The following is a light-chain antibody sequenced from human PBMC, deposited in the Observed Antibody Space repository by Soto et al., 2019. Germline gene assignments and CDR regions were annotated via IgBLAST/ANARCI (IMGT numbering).Light chain of an antibody. V-gene: IGKV4-1*01. J-gene: IGKJ1*01. Sequence: DIVMTQSPDSLAVSLGERATINCKSSQSILYSSNNKDYLAWYQQKLGQPPKLLIYWASTRESGVPDRFSGSGSGTDFTLTISSQAEDVAVYYCQQYYGTPRTFGQGTKVEIK. CDR1: QSILYSSNNKDY. CDR2: WAS. CDR3: QQYYGTPRT.